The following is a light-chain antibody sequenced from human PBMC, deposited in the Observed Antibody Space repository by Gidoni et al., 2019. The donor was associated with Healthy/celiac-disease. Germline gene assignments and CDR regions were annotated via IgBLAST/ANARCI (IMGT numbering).Light chain of an antibody. CDR3: SSYTSSSTL. CDR2: DVS. CDR1: SSDVGGYNY. V-gene: IGLV2-14*03. J-gene: IGLJ2*01. Sequence: QSALTHPASVSGSSGQSITISCTGTSSDVGGYNYVSWYQQHPGKAPKLMIYDVSNRPSGVSNRFSGSKSGNTASLTISGLQAEDEADYYCSSYTSSSTLFGGGTKLTVL.